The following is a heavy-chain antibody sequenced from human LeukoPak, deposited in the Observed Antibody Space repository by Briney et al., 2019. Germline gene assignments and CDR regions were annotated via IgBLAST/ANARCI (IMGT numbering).Heavy chain of an antibody. V-gene: IGHV3-9*01. CDR2: ISWNSGSI. CDR1: GFTFDDYA. D-gene: IGHD1-26*01. CDR3: XXXIVAGATYYYGMDV. J-gene: IGHJ6*02. Sequence: PGGSLRLSCAASGFTFDDYAMHWVRQAPGKGLEWVSGISWNSGSIGYADSVKGRFTISRDNAKNSLYLQMNSLRAEDTALYYCXXXIVAGATYYYGMDVWGQGTTVTVSS.